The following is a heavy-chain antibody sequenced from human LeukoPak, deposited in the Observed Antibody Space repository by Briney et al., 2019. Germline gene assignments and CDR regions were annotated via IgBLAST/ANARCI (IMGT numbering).Heavy chain of an antibody. CDR3: AKEGQWEIGFDY. Sequence: GGSLRLSCAASGFSFSSYAMSWVRQAEGRGLEWVSAISGSGGSTYYADSVKGRFTISRDNSQNTLYLQMNSLRAEDTAVYYCAKEGQWEIGFDYWGQGTLVTASS. CDR1: GFSFSSYA. CDR2: ISGSGGST. V-gene: IGHV3-23*01. D-gene: IGHD1-26*01. J-gene: IGHJ4*02.